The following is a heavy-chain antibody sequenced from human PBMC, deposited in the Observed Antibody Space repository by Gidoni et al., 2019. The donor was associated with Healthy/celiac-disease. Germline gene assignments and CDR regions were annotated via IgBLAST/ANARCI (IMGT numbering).Heavy chain of an antibody. CDR3: ARVAYYYDSSGYSNPNDY. CDR2: INSSGSTI. J-gene: IGHJ4*02. Sequence: EVQLVESGGGLVQPGESLRLSCAASGFTFSSYEMNWVRQAPGTGLEWVSYINSSGSTIYYADSVKGRCTISRDNAKNSLYLQMNSLRADDTAVYYCARVAYYYDSSGYSNPNDYWGQGTLVTVSS. D-gene: IGHD3-22*01. CDR1: GFTFSSYE. V-gene: IGHV3-48*03.